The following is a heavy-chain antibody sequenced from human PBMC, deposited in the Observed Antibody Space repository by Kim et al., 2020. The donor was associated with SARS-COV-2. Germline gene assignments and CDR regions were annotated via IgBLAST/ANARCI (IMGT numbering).Heavy chain of an antibody. V-gene: IGHV3-30-3*01. CDR1: GFTFSSYA. J-gene: IGHJ6*03. D-gene: IGHD4-17*01. CDR3: ARDLRETTVVMGYHFPMDV. CDR2: ISYDGSNK. Sequence: GGSLRLSCAASGFTFSSYAMHWVRQAPGKGLEWVAVISYDGSNKYYADSVKGRFTISRDNSKNTLYLQMNSLRAEDTAVYYCARDLRETTVVMGYHFPMDVWGKGTTVTVSS.